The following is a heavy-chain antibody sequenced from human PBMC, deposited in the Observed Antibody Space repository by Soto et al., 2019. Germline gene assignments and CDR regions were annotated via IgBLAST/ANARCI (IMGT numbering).Heavy chain of an antibody. J-gene: IGHJ6*02. V-gene: IGHV3-23*01. CDR2: ISGSGDRT. CDR1: GLTFSSYA. Sequence: GGSLRLSCPASGLTFSSYAMSWVRQAPGKGLEWVSIISGSGDRTYYADAVKGRFTISRDNSKNTLYLQMNSLRAEDTAIYFCAKGLGTSYYYSGLDVWGQGTTVTVSS. D-gene: IGHD1-1*01. CDR3: AKGLGTSYYYSGLDV.